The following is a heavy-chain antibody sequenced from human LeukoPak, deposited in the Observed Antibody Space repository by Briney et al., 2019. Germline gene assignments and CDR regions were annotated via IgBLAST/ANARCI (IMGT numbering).Heavy chain of an antibody. J-gene: IGHJ6*04. Sequence: SETLSLTCAVYGGSFSGYYWSWIRQPPGKGLEWIGEINHSGSTNYNPSLKSRVTISVDTSKNQFSLKLSSVTAADTAVYYCAREIAKKHYYYYGMDVWAKGTRVTVSS. D-gene: IGHD6-13*01. CDR3: AREIAKKHYYYYGMDV. CDR1: GGSFSGYY. V-gene: IGHV4-34*01. CDR2: INHSGST.